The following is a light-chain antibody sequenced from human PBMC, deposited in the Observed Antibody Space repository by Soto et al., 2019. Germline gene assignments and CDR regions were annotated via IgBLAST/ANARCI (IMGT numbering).Light chain of an antibody. V-gene: IGKV3-20*01. CDR3: QQYGSSPRT. J-gene: IGKJ1*01. CDR2: GAS. CDR1: ESVSNN. Sequence: EIVMTQSPVTLSLSPGERATLSCRASESVSNNLAWYQQKAGQAPRLLIYGASSRATGIPDRFSGSGSGTDFTLTISRLEPEDFAVYYCQQYGSSPRTFGQGTKVDIK.